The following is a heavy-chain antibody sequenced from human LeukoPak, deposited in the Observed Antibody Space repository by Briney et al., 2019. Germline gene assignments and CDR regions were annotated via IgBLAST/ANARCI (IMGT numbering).Heavy chain of an antibody. CDR1: GYTFTSYD. D-gene: IGHD1-26*01. J-gene: IGHJ6*03. V-gene: IGHV1-2*02. Sequence: ASVKVSCKASGYTFTSYDINWVRQATGQGLEWMGWMNPNSGGTNYAQKFQGRVTMTRDTSISTAYMELSRLRSDDTAVYYCARARVGYMDVWGKGTTVTISS. CDR2: MNPNSGGT. CDR3: ARARVGYMDV.